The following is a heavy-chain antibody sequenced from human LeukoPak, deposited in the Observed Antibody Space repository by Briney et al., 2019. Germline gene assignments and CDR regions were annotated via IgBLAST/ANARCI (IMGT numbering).Heavy chain of an antibody. J-gene: IGHJ3*02. D-gene: IGHD6-19*01. V-gene: IGHV3-9*01. CDR3: ARGSSSGWSAVLLTDAFDI. CDR1: GFTFDDYA. CDR2: ISWNSGSI. Sequence: PGRSLRLSCAASGFTFDDYAMHWVRQAPGKGLEWVSGISWNSGSIGYADSVKGRFTISRDNAKNSLYLQMNSLRAEDTAVYYCARGSSSGWSAVLLTDAFDIWGQGTMVTVSS.